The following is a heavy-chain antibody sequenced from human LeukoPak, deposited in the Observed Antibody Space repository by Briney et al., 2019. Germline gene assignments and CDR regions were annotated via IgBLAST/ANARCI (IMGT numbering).Heavy chain of an antibody. D-gene: IGHD5-18*01. V-gene: IGHV3-7*03. Sequence: GGSLGLSCAASGFSFSGYWMSWVRQAPGKGLEWVANIEKDDGSEKYYADSVTGRFTISRDNAKNSLYLQMNSLRVEDTAVYYCVRDFIYSTGWGQGTLVTVSS. CDR2: IEKDDGSEK. CDR3: VRDFIYSTG. J-gene: IGHJ4*02. CDR1: GFSFSGYW.